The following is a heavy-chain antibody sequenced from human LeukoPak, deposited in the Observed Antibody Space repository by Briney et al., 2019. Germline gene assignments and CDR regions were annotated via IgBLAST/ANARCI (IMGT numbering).Heavy chain of an antibody. Sequence: GGSLRLSCEASGFTFDVYGMSWVRQPPGKGLEWVSAISGSGGSTYYADSVKGRLTISRDNSKNTLYLQMNSLRAEDTAVYYCAKESYNWNGLDWGQGTLVTVSS. D-gene: IGHD1-1*01. CDR2: ISGSGGST. V-gene: IGHV3-23*01. J-gene: IGHJ4*02. CDR3: AKESYNWNGLD. CDR1: GFTFDVYG.